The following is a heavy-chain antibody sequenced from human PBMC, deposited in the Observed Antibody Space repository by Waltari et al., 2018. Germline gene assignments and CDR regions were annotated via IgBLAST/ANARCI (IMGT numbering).Heavy chain of an antibody. V-gene: IGHV1-69*09. D-gene: IGHD2-8*01. CDR3: ARDVYMGPTDAFDI. CDR2: IIPILGIA. CDR1: GGPFSRYA. Sequence: QVHLVQSGAAVKKPGSSVKVSCKVSGGPFSRYAISWVRMAPGQGLEWMGRIIPILGIANYAQKFQGRVTITADKSTSTAYMELSSLRSEDTAVYYCARDVYMGPTDAFDIWGQGTMVTVSS. J-gene: IGHJ3*02.